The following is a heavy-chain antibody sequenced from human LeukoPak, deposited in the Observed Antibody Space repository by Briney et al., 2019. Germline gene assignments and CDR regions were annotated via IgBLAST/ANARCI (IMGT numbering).Heavy chain of an antibody. V-gene: IGHV5-51*01. Sequence: GESLKISCKGSGYSFTSYWIGWVRQMPGKGLEWVGLIYPGDSDSRYSPSFQGQVTISADKSISAAYLQWSSLKASDTAMYYCARTDSSSRSFDIWGQGTMVTVSS. CDR2: IYPGDSDS. D-gene: IGHD6-6*01. CDR3: ARTDSSSRSFDI. CDR1: GYSFTSYW. J-gene: IGHJ3*02.